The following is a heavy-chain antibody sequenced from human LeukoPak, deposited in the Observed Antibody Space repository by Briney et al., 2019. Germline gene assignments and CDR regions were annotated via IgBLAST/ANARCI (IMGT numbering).Heavy chain of an antibody. CDR1: GLTFSSYS. CDR2: ISSSSSTI. J-gene: IGHJ3*02. CDR3: ARVARYDFWSGYGGYDAFDI. Sequence: GGSLRLSCAASGLTFSSYSMNWVRQAPGKGLEWVSYISSSSSTIYYADSVKGRFTISRDNAKNSLYLQMNSLRAEDTAVYYCARVARYDFWSGYGGYDAFDIWGQGTMVTVSS. V-gene: IGHV3-48*01. D-gene: IGHD3-3*01.